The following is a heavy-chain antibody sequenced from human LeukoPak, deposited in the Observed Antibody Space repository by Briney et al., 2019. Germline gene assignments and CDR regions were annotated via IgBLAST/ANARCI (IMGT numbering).Heavy chain of an antibody. J-gene: IGHJ4*02. Sequence: SETLSLTCAVYGGSFSGYYWSWIRQPPGKGLEWIGEINHSGSTNYNPSLKCRVTISVDTSKNQFSLKLSSVTAADTAVYYCARGKTRRGYSYGYGGPFDYWGQGTLVTVSS. CDR1: GGSFSGYY. CDR2: INHSGST. V-gene: IGHV4-34*01. CDR3: ARGKTRRGYSYGYGGPFDY. D-gene: IGHD5-18*01.